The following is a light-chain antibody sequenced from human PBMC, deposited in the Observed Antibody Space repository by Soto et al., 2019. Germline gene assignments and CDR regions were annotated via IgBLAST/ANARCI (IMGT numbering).Light chain of an antibody. CDR3: MQGTLWPWT. CDR2: KVS. Sequence: DIVMTQSPLSLPVTLGQPASISCRSSQSLVYSDGNTYLSWFQQRPGQSPRRLIYKVSNRDSGVPDRFSGSGSGTDFTLKISRVEAEDLGVYYCMQGTLWPWTFGQGTKVEIK. CDR1: QSLVYSDGNTY. J-gene: IGKJ1*01. V-gene: IGKV2-30*01.